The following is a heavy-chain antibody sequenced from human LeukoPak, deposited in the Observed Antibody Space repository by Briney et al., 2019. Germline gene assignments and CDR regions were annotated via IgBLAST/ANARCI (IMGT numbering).Heavy chain of an antibody. CDR3: ARRPEYDRSGFDI. V-gene: IGHV4-59*08. J-gene: IGHJ3*02. CDR1: GDSIKSAY. Sequence: SETLSLTCSVSGDSIKSAYWGWIRQPPGKGLEGIGYKYYSGSVNYNPSLKSRVTMSVDTSSNQFHLRLTSVTAADTAVYYCARRPEYDRSGFDIWGQGTMVTVSS. D-gene: IGHD3-22*01. CDR2: KYYSGSV.